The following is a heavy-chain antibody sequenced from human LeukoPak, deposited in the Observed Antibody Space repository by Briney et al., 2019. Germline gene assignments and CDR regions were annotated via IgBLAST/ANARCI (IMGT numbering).Heavy chain of an antibody. CDR2: ISSSNNYL. D-gene: IGHD1-26*01. J-gene: IGHJ4*02. CDR3: ASMWEGGY. V-gene: IGHV3-21*06. Sequence: GGSLRLSCAASGFTFSSYIMNWVRQAPGKGLEWVSSISSSNNYLYYADSVKGRFTISRDNAKNSLYLQMNSLRDEDAAVYFCASMWEGGYWGQGTLVTVSS. CDR1: GFTFSSYI.